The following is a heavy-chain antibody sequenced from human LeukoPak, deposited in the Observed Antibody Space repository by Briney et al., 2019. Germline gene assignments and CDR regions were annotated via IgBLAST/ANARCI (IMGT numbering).Heavy chain of an antibody. Sequence: PSETLSLTCTVSGGSISSGGFYWSWIRQHPGKGLEWIGYIYYSGSTYYNPSLKTRVTISVDTSKNQFSLKLSCVTAADTAVYYCAIVHRSSYHKRDWFDPGGQGTLVTVSS. D-gene: IGHD3-10*01. CDR3: AIVHRSSYHKRDWFDP. CDR1: GGSISSGGFY. V-gene: IGHV4-31*03. J-gene: IGHJ5*02. CDR2: IYYSGST.